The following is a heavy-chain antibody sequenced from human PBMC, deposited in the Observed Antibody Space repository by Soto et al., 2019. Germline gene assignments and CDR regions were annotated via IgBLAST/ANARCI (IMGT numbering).Heavy chain of an antibody. V-gene: IGHV3-48*02. CDR2: FGTSRKYI. CDR3: VRDRDWAFDI. Sequence: GGSLRLSCTASGYTFSDYSMNWVRQAPGKGLEWIAYFGTSRKYIFYADSVRGRFTISRDDVQNSLYLQMNSLRDEDTAVYYCVRDRDWAFDIWGQGTMVTVSS. D-gene: IGHD3-9*01. J-gene: IGHJ3*02. CDR1: GYTFSDYS.